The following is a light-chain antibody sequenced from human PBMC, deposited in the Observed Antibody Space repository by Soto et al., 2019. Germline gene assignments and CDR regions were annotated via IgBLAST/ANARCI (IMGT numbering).Light chain of an antibody. CDR1: QSLLYSGNNKNF. Sequence: DIVMTQSPDSLAVSLGERATIHCKSSQSLLYSGNNKNFLAWYQQKPGQPPKLLIHWASTRESGVPDRFSGSGSGTDFPLTISSLQSEDVAVYYCQQYYAVPLTFGGGTKMEI. J-gene: IGKJ4*01. CDR2: WAS. V-gene: IGKV4-1*01. CDR3: QQYYAVPLT.